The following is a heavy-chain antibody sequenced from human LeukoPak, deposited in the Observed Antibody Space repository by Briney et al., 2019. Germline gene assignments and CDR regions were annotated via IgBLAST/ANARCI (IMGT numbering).Heavy chain of an antibody. J-gene: IGHJ4*02. Sequence: GGSLRLSCATSGFIFSGYYMSWIRQAPGKGLEWVSYSSGSGNDISYADSVKGRFTISRDNAKGSLYLQMNSLRAADTAVYYCGTHAGRTGSDDWGQGTLVTVSS. CDR2: SSGSGNDI. CDR3: GTHAGRTGSDD. CDR1: GFIFSGYY. V-gene: IGHV3-11*01. D-gene: IGHD3/OR15-3a*01.